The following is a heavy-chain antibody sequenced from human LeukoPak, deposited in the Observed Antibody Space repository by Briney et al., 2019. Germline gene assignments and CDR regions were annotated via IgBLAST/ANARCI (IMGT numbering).Heavy chain of an antibody. D-gene: IGHD6-6*01. CDR2: ISGSGGST. V-gene: IGHV3-23*01. J-gene: IGHJ4*02. Sequence: PGGSLRLSCAASGFTFSNAWMSWVRQAPGKGLEWVSAISGSGGSTYYADSVKGRFTISRDNSKNTLYLQMNSLRAEDTAVYYCAKVPKIAARRGYYFDYWGQGTLATVSS. CDR3: AKVPKIAARRGYYFDY. CDR1: GFTFSNAW.